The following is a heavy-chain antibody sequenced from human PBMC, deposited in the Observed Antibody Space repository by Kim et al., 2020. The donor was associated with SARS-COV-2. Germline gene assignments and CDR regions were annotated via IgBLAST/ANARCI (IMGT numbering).Heavy chain of an antibody. D-gene: IGHD2-15*01. V-gene: IGHV1-69*13. CDR3: AGGKYCSDGARCYFDY. Sequence: SVKVSCKASGGTFTTYGISWVRQAPGQGLECMGGIISIYGTPRYAQNFQGRITITADESTSTAYLELSRLRSEDTALYYCAGGKYCSDGARCYFDYWGQGTVITVSA. J-gene: IGHJ4*02. CDR1: GGTFTTYG. CDR2: IISIYGTP.